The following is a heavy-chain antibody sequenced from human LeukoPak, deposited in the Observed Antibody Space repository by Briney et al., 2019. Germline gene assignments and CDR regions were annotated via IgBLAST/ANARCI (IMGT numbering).Heavy chain of an antibody. V-gene: IGHV1-2*02. CDR3: ARAYCSSTSCPP. CDR2: INPNSGGT. Sequence: GASVKVSCKASGYTFTVYYMHWVRQAPGQGLEWMGWINPNSGGTNYAQKFQGRVTMTRDTSISTAYMELSRLRSDDTAVYYCARAYCSSTSCPPWGQGTMVTVSS. D-gene: IGHD2-2*01. CDR1: GYTFTVYY. J-gene: IGHJ3*01.